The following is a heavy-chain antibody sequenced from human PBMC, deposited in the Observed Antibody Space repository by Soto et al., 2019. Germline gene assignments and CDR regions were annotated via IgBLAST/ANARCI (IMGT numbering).Heavy chain of an antibody. CDR1: GYPVTAYY. CDR3: ARGGGVGVAGSAAFDM. V-gene: IGHV1-2*02. J-gene: IGHJ3*02. CDR2: INPATGAA. D-gene: IGHD3-3*01. Sequence: QLHLVQSGAVVKKPGASVTVSCSASGYPVTAYYMHWVRQAPGRGLEWMGGINPATGAAKYTQTFQGRVTLTRGTSTSTVFMELSGRTSEDTAVFYCARGGGVGVAGSAAFDMWGQGTLVTVSS.